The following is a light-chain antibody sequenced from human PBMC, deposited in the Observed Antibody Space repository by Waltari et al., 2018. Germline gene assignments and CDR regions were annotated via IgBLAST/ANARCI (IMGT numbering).Light chain of an antibody. CDR2: WAS. CDR3: QQYYTIPVT. J-gene: IGKJ1*01. CDR1: QSVLYSPNNKNY. Sequence: DIVMTQSPDSLAVSLGERATIHCKSSQSVLYSPNNKNYLAWYQQKPGQPPKMLIYWASTRESGVPDRFSDSGSGTDFTLTISSLQAEDVAVYYCQQYYTIPVTFGQGTKVEIK. V-gene: IGKV4-1*01.